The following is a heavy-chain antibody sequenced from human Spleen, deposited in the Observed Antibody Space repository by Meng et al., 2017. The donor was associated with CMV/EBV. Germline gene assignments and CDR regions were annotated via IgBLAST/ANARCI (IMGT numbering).Heavy chain of an antibody. D-gene: IGHD6-13*01. CDR1: GFVFSHYA. V-gene: IGHV3-30*03. CDR2: ISYDGNEI. Sequence: SGFVFSHYAMHWVRQTPGKGLEWVGLISYDGNEIKYSDSARGRFAISRDDPTDTLFLQMNSLRPEDTALYFCARLKAAAGPANIFDFWGQGTMVTVSS. CDR3: ARLKAAAGPANIFDF. J-gene: IGHJ3*01.